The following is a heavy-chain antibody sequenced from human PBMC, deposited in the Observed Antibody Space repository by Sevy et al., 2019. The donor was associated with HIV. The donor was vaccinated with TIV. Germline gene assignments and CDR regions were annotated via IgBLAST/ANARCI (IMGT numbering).Heavy chain of an antibody. V-gene: IGHV3-48*01. CDR3: TGDLSGIRGVIRFDF. D-gene: IGHD3-10*01. J-gene: IGHJ4*02. CDR2: ISSSSSTI. Sequence: GGSLRLSCAASGFTFSSYRMNWVRQAPGKGLEWVSYISSSSSTIYYADSVKGRFSISRDNAKNSLYLQMLSLRAEDSAAYYCTGDLSGIRGVIRFDFWGQGTLVTVSS. CDR1: GFTFSSYR.